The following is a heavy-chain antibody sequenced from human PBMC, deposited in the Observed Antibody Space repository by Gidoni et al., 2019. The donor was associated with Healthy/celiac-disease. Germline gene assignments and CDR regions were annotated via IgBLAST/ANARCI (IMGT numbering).Heavy chain of an antibody. CDR1: GFTFSSYA. V-gene: IGHV3-30*01. Sequence: QVQLVESGGGVVQPGRSLRLSCAASGFTFSSYAIHWVRQAPGKGLEWVAVISYDGSNKYYADSVKGRFTISRDNSKNTLYLQMNSLRAEDTAVYYCASGGPYYYDSSGFDYWGQGTLVTVSS. J-gene: IGHJ4*02. CDR3: ASGGPYYYDSSGFDY. D-gene: IGHD3-22*01. CDR2: ISYDGSNK.